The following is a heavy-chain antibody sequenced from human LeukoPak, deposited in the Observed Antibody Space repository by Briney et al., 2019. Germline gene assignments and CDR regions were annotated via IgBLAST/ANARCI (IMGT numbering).Heavy chain of an antibody. Sequence: GGSLRLSCAASGFTFSGHSMNWVRQAPGKGLEWVSSISSSSSYIYYADSVKGRFTISRDNAKNSLYLQMNSLRAEDTAVYYCARGGCSGGGCYGAFDIWGQGTMVTVSS. D-gene: IGHD2-15*01. CDR2: ISSSSSYI. V-gene: IGHV3-21*01. J-gene: IGHJ3*02. CDR1: GFTFSGHS. CDR3: ARGGCSGGGCYGAFDI.